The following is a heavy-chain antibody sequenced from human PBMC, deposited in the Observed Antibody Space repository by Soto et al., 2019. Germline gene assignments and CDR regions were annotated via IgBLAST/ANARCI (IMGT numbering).Heavy chain of an antibody. CDR2: IGVYNGNT. V-gene: IGHV1-18*01. J-gene: IGHJ4*02. CDR1: GYSFTTYG. Sequence: QVQLVQSGAEVKKPGASVKVSCTASGYSFTTYGITWVRQAPGQGLEWMGWIGVYNGNTRYAEKFQGRVTMTTDIPATTVYMELKSLRSDDTAVFYCARESGSYYGIVYWGQGTLVTVSS. D-gene: IGHD1-26*01. CDR3: ARESGSYYGIVY.